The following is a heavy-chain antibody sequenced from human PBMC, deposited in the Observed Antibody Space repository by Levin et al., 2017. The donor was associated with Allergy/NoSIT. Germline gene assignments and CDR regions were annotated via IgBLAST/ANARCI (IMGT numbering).Heavy chain of an antibody. CDR3: ARFGKGYYYYMDG. Sequence: SETLSLTCAVSGGSISSSNWWSWVRQPPGKGLEWIGEIYHSGSTNYNPSLKSRVTISVDKSKNQFSLKLSSVTAADTAVYYCARFGKGYYYYMDGWGKGTTVTVSS. V-gene: IGHV4-4*02. CDR2: IYHSGST. D-gene: IGHD3-16*01. J-gene: IGHJ6*03. CDR1: GGSISSSNW.